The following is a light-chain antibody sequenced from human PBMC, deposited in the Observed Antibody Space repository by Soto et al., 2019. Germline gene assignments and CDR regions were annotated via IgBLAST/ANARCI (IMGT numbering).Light chain of an antibody. J-gene: IGKJ1*01. CDR2: LTS. CDR1: QTVNSR. V-gene: IGKV3-11*01. CDR3: HQRQSWPRT. Sequence: EILLTQSPATLSSFPGERATLSCRASQTVNSRLAWYQHKPGQAPRLLIYLTSNRATGIPARFSGSGSGTDFTLTISSLEPEDFAVYYCHQRQSWPRTFGQGTKVDIK.